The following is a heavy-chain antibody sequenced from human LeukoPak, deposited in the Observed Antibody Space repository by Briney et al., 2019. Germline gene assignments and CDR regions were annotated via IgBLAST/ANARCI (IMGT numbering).Heavy chain of an antibody. J-gene: IGHJ4*02. CDR1: GGSISSSSYY. Sequence: SETLSLTCTVSGGSISSSSYYWGWIRQPPGKGLEWIGSIYYSGSTYYNPSLKSRVTISVDTSKNQFSLKLSSVTAADTAVYYCARGPYSSGWYDFDYWGQGTLVTVSS. V-gene: IGHV4-39*07. CDR2: IYYSGST. CDR3: ARGPYSSGWYDFDY. D-gene: IGHD6-19*01.